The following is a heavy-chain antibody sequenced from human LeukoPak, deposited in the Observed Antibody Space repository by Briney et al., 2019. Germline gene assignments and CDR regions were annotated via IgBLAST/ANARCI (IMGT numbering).Heavy chain of an antibody. Sequence: GGSLRLSCAASGFTFSSYAMHWVRQAPGKGLEWVAVISYDGSNKYYADSVKGRFTISRDNSKNTLYLQMNSLRAEDTAVYYCARAPFGESIDYWGQGTLVTVSS. CDR2: ISYDGSNK. D-gene: IGHD3-10*01. CDR1: GFTFSSYA. J-gene: IGHJ4*02. V-gene: IGHV3-30-3*01. CDR3: ARAPFGESIDY.